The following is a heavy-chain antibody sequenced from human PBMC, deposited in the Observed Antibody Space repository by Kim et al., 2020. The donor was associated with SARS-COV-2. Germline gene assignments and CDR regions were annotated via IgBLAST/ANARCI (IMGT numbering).Heavy chain of an antibody. CDR1: AGSITKYS. D-gene: IGHD3-3*01. CDR3: ARSLRITIFGVPIQFDP. CDR2: ISYSEGT. Sequence: SETLSLTCSVSAGSITKYSWNWIRQPPGKALEWIGSISYSEGTNYNPSLHSRVSMSIDTSNDQSPLRLASVTTADTAVYYCARSLRITIFGVPIQFDPWGQGILVTVSS. V-gene: IGHV4-59*12. J-gene: IGHJ5*02.